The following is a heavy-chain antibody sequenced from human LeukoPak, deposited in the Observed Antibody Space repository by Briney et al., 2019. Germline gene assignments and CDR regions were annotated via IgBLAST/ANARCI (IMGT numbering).Heavy chain of an antibody. J-gene: IGHJ3*02. CDR2: TYYRSKRYN. Sequence: SQTLSLTCASSGDSVSSNSAAWNWIRQSPARGLEWLGRTYYRSKRYNDYAVSVKSRITSNSDTSKKQFSLQLDSVTPEDTAVYYCARGLGAFDIWGQGTMVTVSS. D-gene: IGHD7-27*01. CDR3: ARGLGAFDI. CDR1: GDSVSSNSAA. V-gene: IGHV6-1*01.